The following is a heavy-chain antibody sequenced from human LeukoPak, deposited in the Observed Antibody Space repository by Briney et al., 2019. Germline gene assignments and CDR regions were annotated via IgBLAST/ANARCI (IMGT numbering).Heavy chain of an antibody. CDR2: IKQDGSEK. J-gene: IGHJ1*01. D-gene: IGHD6-19*01. Sequence: GGSLRLSCAASGFTFSSYWMSWVRQAPGKGLEWVANIKQDGSEKYYVDSVKGRFTISRDNAKNSLYLQMNSLRAEDTAVYYCARSSSGWYIRDEYFQHWGQGTLVTVSS. V-gene: IGHV3-7*01. CDR3: ARSSSGWYIRDEYFQH. CDR1: GFTFSSYW.